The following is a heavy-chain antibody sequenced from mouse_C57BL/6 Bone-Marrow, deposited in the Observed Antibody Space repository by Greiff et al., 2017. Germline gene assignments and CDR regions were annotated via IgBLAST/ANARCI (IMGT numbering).Heavy chain of an antibody. D-gene: IGHD1-1*01. CDR2: FYPGSGSI. CDR3: ARHGQKGVVATRDWFAY. J-gene: IGHJ3*01. CDR1: GYTFTEYT. V-gene: IGHV1-62-2*01. Sequence: QVQLQQSGAELVKPGASVKLSCKASGYTFTEYTIHWVQQRSGQGLEWIGWFYPGSGSIKYNEKFKDKATLTADKSSSTVYMELSRLTSEDAAVYFGARHGQKGVVATRDWFAYWGQGTLVTVSA.